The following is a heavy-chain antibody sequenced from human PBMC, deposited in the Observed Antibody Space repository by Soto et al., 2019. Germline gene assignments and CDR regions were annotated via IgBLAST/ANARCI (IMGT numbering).Heavy chain of an antibody. J-gene: IGHJ4*02. D-gene: IGHD3-16*01. CDR1: AYSFTNYW. Sequence: PGESLKISCKGSAYSFTNYWIAWVRQMPGKGLEWMGIIYPGDSYTRYSPSFQGQVTISADKSISTAYLQWGSPKASDTAMYYCATFWGARDGLPDNYWGQGTLVTVSS. V-gene: IGHV5-51*01. CDR3: ATFWGARDGLPDNY. CDR2: IYPGDSYT.